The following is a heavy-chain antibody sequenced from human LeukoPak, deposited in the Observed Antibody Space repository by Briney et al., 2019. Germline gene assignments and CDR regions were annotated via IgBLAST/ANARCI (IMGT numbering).Heavy chain of an antibody. Sequence: ASVKVSCKASGYTFTSYYMHWVRQAPGQGLEWMGIINPSGGSTSYAQKFQGGVTMTRDTSTSTVYMQLSSLRSEDTAVYYCVRDGLGSSSWSYYYGMDVWGQGTTVTVSS. CDR1: GYTFTSYY. D-gene: IGHD6-13*01. V-gene: IGHV1-46*01. J-gene: IGHJ6*02. CDR3: VRDGLGSSSWSYYYGMDV. CDR2: INPSGGST.